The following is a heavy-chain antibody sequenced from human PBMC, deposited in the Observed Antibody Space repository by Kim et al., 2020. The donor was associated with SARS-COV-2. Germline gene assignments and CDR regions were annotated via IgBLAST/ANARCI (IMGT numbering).Heavy chain of an antibody. CDR3: ARRTVTTGGNYFDY. V-gene: IGHV4-59*08. D-gene: IGHD4-17*01. J-gene: IGHJ4*02. CDR1: GGSISSYY. Sequence: SETLSLTCTVSGGSISSYYWSWIRQPPGKGLEWIGYIYYSGSTNYNPSLKSRVTISVDTSKNQFSLKLSSVTAADTAVYYCARRTVTTGGNYFDYWGQGTLVTVSS. CDR2: IYYSGST.